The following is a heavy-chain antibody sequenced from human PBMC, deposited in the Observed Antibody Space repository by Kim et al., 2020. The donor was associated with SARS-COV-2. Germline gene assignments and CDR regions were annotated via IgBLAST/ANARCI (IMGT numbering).Heavy chain of an antibody. CDR3: ARGMVVNGYDGLDV. V-gene: IGHV4-34*01. CDR2: INYDGST. CDR1: GGSFTGNY. D-gene: IGHD3-22*01. J-gene: IGHJ6*02. Sequence: SETLSLTCAVYGGSFTGNYWTWIRQSPGKGLEWIGEINYDGSTNYNPSLKSRVTMSVDTSKNQFSLNLSSVTAADTAVFYCARGMVVNGYDGLDVWGQGT.